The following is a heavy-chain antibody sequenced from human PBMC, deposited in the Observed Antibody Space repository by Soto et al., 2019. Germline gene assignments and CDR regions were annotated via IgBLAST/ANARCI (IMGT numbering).Heavy chain of an antibody. CDR3: ARDRDGDYTELYYYYGMDV. J-gene: IGHJ6*02. CDR1: GGSIRSGGYY. V-gene: IGHV4-31*03. CDR2: IYYSGST. Sequence: PSETLSLTCTVSGGSIRSGGYYLSWIRQHPGKGLEWIGYIYYSGSTYYNPSLKSRVTISVDTSKNQFSLKLSSVTAADTAVYYCARDRDGDYTELYYYYGMDVWGQGTTVTVSS. D-gene: IGHD4-17*01.